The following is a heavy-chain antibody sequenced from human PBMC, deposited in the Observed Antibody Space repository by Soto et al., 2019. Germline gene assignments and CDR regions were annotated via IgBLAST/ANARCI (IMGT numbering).Heavy chain of an antibody. CDR3: ATKPKARSGSYYDY. J-gene: IGHJ4*02. Sequence: GGSRKLSCAASGLTFSGYGMHWVPQAPAKGLGGWAVISYDGSNKYYADSVKGRFTISRDNSKNTLYLQMNSLRAEDTAVYYCATKPKARSGSYYDYWGQGTLVTVSS. V-gene: IGHV3-30*03. CDR1: GLTFSGYG. D-gene: IGHD3-10*01. CDR2: ISYDGSNK.